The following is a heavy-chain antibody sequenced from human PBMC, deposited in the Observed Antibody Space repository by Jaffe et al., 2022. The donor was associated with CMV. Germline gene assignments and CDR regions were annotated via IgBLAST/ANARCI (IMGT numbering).Heavy chain of an antibody. J-gene: IGHJ4*02. D-gene: IGHD6-19*01. CDR2: INHSGST. V-gene: IGHV4-34*01. CDR1: GGSFSGYY. Sequence: QVQLQQWGAGLLKPSETLSLTCAVYGGSFSGYYWSWIRQPPGKGLEWIGEINHSGSTNYNPSLKSRVTISVDTSKNQFSLKLSSVTAADTAVYYCARGRYSSGWYGGNFDYWGQGTLVTVSS. CDR3: ARGRYSSGWYGGNFDY.